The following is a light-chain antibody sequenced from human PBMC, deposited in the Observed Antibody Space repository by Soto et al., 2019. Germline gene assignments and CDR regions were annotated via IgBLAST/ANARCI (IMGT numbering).Light chain of an antibody. CDR2: GAS. Sequence: EIVMTQSPATLSVSPGERATLSCRASQSVSSNLAWYQQKPGQAPRLLIYGASTRATGIPARFSGSGSGTEFTLTISSLQSEDFAVYYCQQTYSIPWTFGQGTRVEIK. CDR3: QQTYSIPWT. CDR1: QSVSSN. V-gene: IGKV3-15*01. J-gene: IGKJ1*01.